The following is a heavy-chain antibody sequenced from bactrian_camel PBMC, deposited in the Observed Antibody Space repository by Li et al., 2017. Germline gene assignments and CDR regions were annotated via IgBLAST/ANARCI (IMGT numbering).Heavy chain of an antibody. J-gene: IGHJ4*01. D-gene: IGHD3*01. V-gene: IGHV3S55*01. CDR1: YTYDGGD. CDR2: ISSAGSA. Sequence: HVQLVESGGGSVQAGGSLRLSCGYTYDGGDMAWFRQAPGMEREGVAAISSAGSADYADSVKGRFTISKDNAKNTLVLQMNSLRPEDTALYYCAADPYKYSSSDYCSERVLLLADTYRGQGTQVTVS. CDR3: AADPYKYSSSDYCSERVLLLADTY.